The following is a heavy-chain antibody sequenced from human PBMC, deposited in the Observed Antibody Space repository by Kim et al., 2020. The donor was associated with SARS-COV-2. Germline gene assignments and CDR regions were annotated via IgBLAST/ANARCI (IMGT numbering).Heavy chain of an antibody. Sequence: TAYAASVKGRFTIPRDDSKNTAYLQMNSLKPEDTAVYYCTATKVTSATADPWGQGTLVTVSS. CDR3: TATKVTSATADP. CDR2: T. D-gene: IGHD2-21*02. J-gene: IGHJ5*02. V-gene: IGHV3-73*01.